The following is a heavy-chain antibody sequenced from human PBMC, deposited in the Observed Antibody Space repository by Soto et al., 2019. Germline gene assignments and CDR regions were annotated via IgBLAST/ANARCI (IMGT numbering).Heavy chain of an antibody. CDR2: IYYSGST. Sequence: SETLSLTCTVSGGSISSYYFSWIRQPPGKGLEWIGYIYYSGSTNYNPSLKSRVTISVDTSKNQFSLKLSSVTAADTAVYFCASVTPPSYYYYMDVWGKGTKVTVSS. V-gene: IGHV4-59*01. D-gene: IGHD5-18*01. CDR1: GGSISSYY. CDR3: ASVTPPSYYYYMDV. J-gene: IGHJ6*03.